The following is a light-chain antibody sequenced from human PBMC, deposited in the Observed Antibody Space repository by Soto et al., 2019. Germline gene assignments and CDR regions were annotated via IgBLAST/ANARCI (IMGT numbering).Light chain of an antibody. CDR2: DAS. V-gene: IGKV1-5*01. CDR3: QQYNSYSWT. J-gene: IGKJ1*01. CDR1: QSITIW. Sequence: DIQMTQSPSTLSASVGDRVTITCRASQSITIWLAWYQQKPGKAPKLLIFDASRLESGVPSRFSGSGSGTEFTSPISSLTPDDFATYSCQQYNSYSWTFGQGTKVEIK.